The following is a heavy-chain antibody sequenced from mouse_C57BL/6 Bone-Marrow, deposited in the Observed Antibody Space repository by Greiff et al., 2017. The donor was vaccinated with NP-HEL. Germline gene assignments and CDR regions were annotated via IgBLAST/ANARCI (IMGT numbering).Heavy chain of an antibody. V-gene: IGHV1-61*01. J-gene: IGHJ2*01. CDR2: IYPSDSET. CDR1: GYTFTSYW. D-gene: IGHD2-4*01. CDR3: ARGGLRDFDY. Sequence: QVQLKQPGAELVRPGSSVKLSCKASGYTFTSYWMDWVKPRPGQGLEWIGNIYPSDSETPYIHKFKDKATLTVVNSSSTAYMKLSSLTSEDSAGYYCARGGLRDFDYWGQGTTLTVSS.